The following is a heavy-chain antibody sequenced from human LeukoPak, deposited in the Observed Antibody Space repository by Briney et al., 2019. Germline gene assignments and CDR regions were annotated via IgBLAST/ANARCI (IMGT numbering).Heavy chain of an antibody. J-gene: IGHJ5*02. CDR3: ARTPLSGATYWFDL. Sequence: ASVKVSCKASGYTFSNYAISWVRQAPGQGLEWMGRIIPILDIANYALMYQGRVTITADKSTSKVYMELSSLRSEDTAVYYCARTPLSGATYWFDLGGQGTRVSVSS. D-gene: IGHD1-26*01. CDR2: IIPILDIA. CDR1: GYTFSNYA. V-gene: IGHV1-69*04.